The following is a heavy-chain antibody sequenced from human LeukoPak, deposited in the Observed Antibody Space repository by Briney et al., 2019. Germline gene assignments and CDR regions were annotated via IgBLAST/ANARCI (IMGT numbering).Heavy chain of an antibody. D-gene: IGHD3-22*01. CDR1: GFTFSSYG. Sequence: PGGSLRLSCAASGFTFSSYGMHWVRQAPGKGLEWVAVIWYDGSNKYYADSVKGRFTISRDNSKNTLYLQMNSLRAEDTAVYYCTTVQIPDSSGYYYLDYFDYWGQGTLVTVSS. CDR3: TTVQIPDSSGYYYLDYFDY. CDR2: IWYDGSNK. V-gene: IGHV3-33*01. J-gene: IGHJ4*02.